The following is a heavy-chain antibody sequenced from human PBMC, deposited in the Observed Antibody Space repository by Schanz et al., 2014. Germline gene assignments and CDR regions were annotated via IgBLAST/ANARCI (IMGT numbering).Heavy chain of an antibody. J-gene: IGHJ2*01. CDR2: VFPNGIT. D-gene: IGHD1-1*01. Sequence: QVQLQESGPGLVKPSQTLSLTCTVSGGSIRSGTYYWSWIRQPAGKALEWVGRVFPNGITNYNPSLKSRVPISRDTSNTQFSLTLPSLTAADTAVYYCARDTTWRLDLWGRGTLVTVSS. V-gene: IGHV4-61*02. CDR3: ARDTTWRLDL. CDR1: GGSIRSGTYY.